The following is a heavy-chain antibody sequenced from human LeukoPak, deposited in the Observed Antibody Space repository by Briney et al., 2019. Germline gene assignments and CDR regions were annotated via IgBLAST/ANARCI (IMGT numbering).Heavy chain of an antibody. CDR3: VRTGDTERFDY. Sequence: GRSLRLSCAASGFIFSNYGMHWVRQAPGEGLEWVALIRYDGSQKDYADSVKGRFTISRDNSKNTLYLQMNSLRAEDTAMYYCVRTGDTERFDYWGQGTLVTVSS. D-gene: IGHD1-1*01. CDR1: GFIFSNYG. CDR2: IRYDGSQK. V-gene: IGHV3-33*01. J-gene: IGHJ4*02.